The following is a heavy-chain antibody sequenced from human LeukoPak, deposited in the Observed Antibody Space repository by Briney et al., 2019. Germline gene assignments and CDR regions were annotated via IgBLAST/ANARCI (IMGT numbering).Heavy chain of an antibody. CDR2: IYYRGST. V-gene: IGHV4-39*01. Sequence: RSSETLSLTCTVSGVSISSTSYYWGWIRQPPGKGLEWIGSIYYRGSTYYNPSLKSRVTISVDTSKNQFSLKLSSVTAADTAVYFCARGVRYSSGWYGEGYFDYWGQGTLVTVSS. J-gene: IGHJ4*02. CDR3: ARGVRYSSGWYGEGYFDY. D-gene: IGHD6-19*01. CDR1: GVSISSTSYY.